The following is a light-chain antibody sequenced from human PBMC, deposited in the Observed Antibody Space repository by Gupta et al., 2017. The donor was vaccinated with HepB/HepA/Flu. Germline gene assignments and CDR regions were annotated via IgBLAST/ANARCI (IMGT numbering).Light chain of an antibody. CDR3: SAYAGTSTVV. CDR2: DVT. J-gene: IGLJ2*01. V-gene: IGLV2-11*01. CDR1: CSDVGGYDY. Sequence: QSALPPPRSVTGSPVLSVTTSCTGTCSDVGGYDYVSWYQQHPGKAPKLMIYDVTKRPSAVPDRFSGSKSDNTASLTISDLQADDETDYYCSAYAGTSTVVFGGGTKLTVL.